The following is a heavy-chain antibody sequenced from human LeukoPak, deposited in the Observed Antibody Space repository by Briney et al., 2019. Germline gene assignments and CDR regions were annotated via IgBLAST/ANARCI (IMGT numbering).Heavy chain of an antibody. CDR2: IFYSGST. Sequence: SETLSLTCTVSGGSISTSNYYWGWIRQPPGKGLEWIGNIFYSGSTYYSPSLKSRVTISLDTSRNQFSLKLNSVTAADTAVYYCARQRPTEYSSGWHYYYYMDVWGKGTTVTISS. V-gene: IGHV4-39*01. J-gene: IGHJ6*03. D-gene: IGHD6-19*01. CDR3: ARQRPTEYSSGWHYYYYMDV. CDR1: GGSISTSNYY.